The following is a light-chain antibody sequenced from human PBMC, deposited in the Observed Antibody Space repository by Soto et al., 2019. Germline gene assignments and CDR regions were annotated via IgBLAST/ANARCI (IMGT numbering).Light chain of an antibody. J-gene: IGKJ5*01. CDR2: VTS. CDR1: QGLSGW. CDR3: QQGHSWPLT. V-gene: IGKV1-12*01. Sequence: DIQMTQSPSSVSASVGDRVTITCRASQGLSGWLAWYQQKPGKAPKLLMYVTSRLQSGVPSRFSGSASGTDFTLTIDSRQPEDLATYCCQQGHSWPLTFGQGTQLEIK.